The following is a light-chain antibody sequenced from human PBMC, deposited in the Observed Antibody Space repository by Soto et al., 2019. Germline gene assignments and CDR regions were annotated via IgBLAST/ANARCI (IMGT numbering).Light chain of an antibody. CDR2: GVS. CDR1: SSDVGGYNY. V-gene: IGLV2-14*01. J-gene: IGLJ2*01. Sequence: QSALTQPASMSGSPGQSITISCTGTSSDVGGYNYVSWYQQHPGKAPKLMIYGVSNRPSGVSNRFSGSKSGNTASLTISGLQAEDEADYYCSSYTSSSTRGVFGGGTKLTV. CDR3: SSYTSSSTRGV.